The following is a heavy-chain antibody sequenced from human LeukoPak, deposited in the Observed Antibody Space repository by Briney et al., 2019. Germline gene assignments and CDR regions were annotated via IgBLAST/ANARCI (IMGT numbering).Heavy chain of an antibody. CDR1: GYTFTGYY. Sequence: ASVKVSCKASGYTFTGYYMHWVRQAPGQGLEWMGWITPNSGGTNYAQKFQGRVTMTRDTANSTAYMELSRLRSDDTAVYYCAREVFGATMIDYWGQGTLVTVS. J-gene: IGHJ4*02. V-gene: IGHV1-2*02. D-gene: IGHD1-26*01. CDR3: AREVFGATMIDY. CDR2: ITPNSGGT.